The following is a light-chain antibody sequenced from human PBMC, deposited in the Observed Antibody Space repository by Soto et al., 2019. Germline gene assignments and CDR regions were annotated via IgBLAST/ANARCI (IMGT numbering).Light chain of an antibody. J-gene: IGKJ3*01. V-gene: IGKV1-33*01. CDR1: QDISNH. Sequence: DIQMTQSPSSLSASIGDRVTITCQASQDISNHLNWYQQKSGEAPKLLIYDASNLETGVPSRFSGSGSGTDFSLTIGSLQPEDIATYFCQQYNNFPLTFGPGTKLDFK. CDR2: DAS. CDR3: QQYNNFPLT.